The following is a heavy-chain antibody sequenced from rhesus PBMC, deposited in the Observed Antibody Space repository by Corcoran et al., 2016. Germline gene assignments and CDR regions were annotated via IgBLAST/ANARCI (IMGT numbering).Heavy chain of an antibody. CDR1: GYTFTSYY. Sequence: QVQLVQSGAEVKKPGTSVKLSCKASGYTFTSYYINWGRTAPGQVPEWMGWINPSNGNTGYAKKFQGRVTMTRDTSTSTAYMELNSLRSEDTAVYYCATWGYGSSYDFDYWGQGVLVTVSS. CDR2: INPSNGNT. V-gene: IGHV1-200*01. J-gene: IGHJ4*01. D-gene: IGHD4-29*01. CDR3: ATWGYGSSYDFDY.